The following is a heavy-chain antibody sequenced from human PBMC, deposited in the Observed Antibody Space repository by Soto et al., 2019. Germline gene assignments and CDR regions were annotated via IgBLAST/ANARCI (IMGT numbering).Heavy chain of an antibody. Sequence: QVQLHESGPGLVKPSETLSLTCTVSGGSISTYYWTWIRQPPGKGVEWIGSINYSGSTSYNPSLKSRVTISVDTTKNQFSLKLRSVTAADTAVYYCASDRSSCWDQGYGMDVWGQGTTVTVSS. J-gene: IGHJ6*02. CDR2: INYSGST. V-gene: IGHV4-59*01. CDR3: ASDRSSCWDQGYGMDV. D-gene: IGHD6-19*01. CDR1: GGSISTYY.